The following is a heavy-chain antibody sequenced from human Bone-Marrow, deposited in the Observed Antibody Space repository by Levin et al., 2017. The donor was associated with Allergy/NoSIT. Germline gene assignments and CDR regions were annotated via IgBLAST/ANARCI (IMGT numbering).Heavy chain of an antibody. D-gene: IGHD4-11*01. CDR3: ATVTRHARHRDPYF. CDR2: VDPEDGET. J-gene: IGHJ4*02. CDR1: GYTLTTLS. V-gene: IGHV1-24*01. Sequence: ASVKVSCKIYGYTLTTLSMHWVRQAPGKGLEWMGGVDPEDGETIYPQKFQGRVTMTEDTSTNTAYIELSSLRSEDTAVYYCATVTRHARHRDPYFWGQGTLVTVSS.